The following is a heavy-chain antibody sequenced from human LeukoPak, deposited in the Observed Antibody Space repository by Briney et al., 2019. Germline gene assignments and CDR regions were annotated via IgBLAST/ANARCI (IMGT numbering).Heavy chain of an antibody. CDR2: IYSGGST. CDR1: GFTVRSNY. CDR3: ARVRAAGWYYFDY. V-gene: IGHV3-53*01. D-gene: IGHD6-13*01. Sequence: PGGSLRLSWAASGFTVRSNYMSWVRQAPGEGLEWVSVIYSGGSTYYADSVKGRFTISRDNSKNTLYLQMNSLRAEDTAVYYCARVRAAGWYYFDYWGQGTLVTVSS. J-gene: IGHJ4*02.